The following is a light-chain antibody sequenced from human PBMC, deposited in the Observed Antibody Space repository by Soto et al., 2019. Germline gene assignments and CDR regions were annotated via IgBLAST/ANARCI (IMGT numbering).Light chain of an antibody. Sequence: QSVLTQPPSASGTPGQRVTISCSGSSSNIGTYTVDWYQQVPGTAPKLLIYSNHQRPSGVPDRFSGSRSGTSASLAISRLQSEDEADYYCAAWDDSLNGPVFGGGTKLTVL. J-gene: IGLJ2*01. V-gene: IGLV1-44*01. CDR2: SNH. CDR3: AAWDDSLNGPV. CDR1: SSNIGTYT.